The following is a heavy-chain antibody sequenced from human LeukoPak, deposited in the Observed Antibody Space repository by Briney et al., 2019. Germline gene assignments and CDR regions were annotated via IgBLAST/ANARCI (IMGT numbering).Heavy chain of an antibody. Sequence: SETLSLTCTVSGYSISSGYYWGWIRQPPGKGLEWIGSIYHSGSTYYNPSLKSRVTISVDTSKNQFSLKLSSVTAADTAVYYCARDRAFDIWAQGTMVTVSS. V-gene: IGHV4-38-2*02. CDR2: IYHSGST. J-gene: IGHJ3*02. CDR3: ARDRAFDI. CDR1: GYSISSGYY.